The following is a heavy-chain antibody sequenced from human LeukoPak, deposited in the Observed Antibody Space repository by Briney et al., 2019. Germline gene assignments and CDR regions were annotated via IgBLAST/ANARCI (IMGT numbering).Heavy chain of an antibody. CDR1: GFSFSTYA. CDR2: ISGGGGST. J-gene: IGHJ4*02. Sequence: PGGSLRLSCTASGFSFSTYAMNWVRQAPGKGLEWVSTISGGGGSTLFADSVKGRFTISRDNSKNTLYLQMNSLRAEDTAVYYCAKDRGSSANAYFDSWGQGTLVTVSS. CDR3: AKDRGSSANAYFDS. D-gene: IGHD6-6*01. V-gene: IGHV3-23*01.